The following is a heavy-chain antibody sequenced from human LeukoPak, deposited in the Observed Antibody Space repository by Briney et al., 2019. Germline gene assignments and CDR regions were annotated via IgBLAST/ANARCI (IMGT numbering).Heavy chain of an antibody. CDR2: ISGSGGST. D-gene: IGHD2-2*01. CDR1: GFTFSSYA. V-gene: IGHV3-23*01. CDR3: AKIGIVVVPAAIVWSGDGP. Sequence: GGSLRLSCAASGFTFSSYAMSWVRQAPGKGLEWVSAISGSGGSTYYADSVKGRFTISRDNSKNTLYLQMNSLRAEDTAVYYCAKIGIVVVPAAIVWSGDGPWGQGTLVTVSS. J-gene: IGHJ5*02.